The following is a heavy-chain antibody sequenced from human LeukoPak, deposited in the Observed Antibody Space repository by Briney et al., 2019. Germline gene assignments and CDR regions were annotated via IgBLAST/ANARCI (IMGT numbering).Heavy chain of an antibody. Sequence: RAGGSLRLSCAASGFTFDDYGMSWVRQAPGKGLEWVSGINWNGGSTGYADSVKGQFTISRDNAKNSLYLQMNSLRAEDTALYYCARDHSSSWAIDYWGQGTLVTVSS. CDR2: INWNGGST. CDR1: GFTFDDYG. V-gene: IGHV3-20*04. D-gene: IGHD6-13*01. CDR3: ARDHSSSWAIDY. J-gene: IGHJ4*02.